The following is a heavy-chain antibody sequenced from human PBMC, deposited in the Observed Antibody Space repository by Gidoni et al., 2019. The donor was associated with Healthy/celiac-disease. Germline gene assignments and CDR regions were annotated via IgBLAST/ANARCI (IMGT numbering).Heavy chain of an antibody. Sequence: QVQLVQSGAEVKKPGASVKVSCKASGYTFTSYAMHWVRQAPGQRPEWMGWINAGNGNTKYSQKFQGRVTITRDTSASTAYMELSSLRSEDTAVYYCARDEDFWSGYYSYWGQGTLVTVSS. V-gene: IGHV1-3*01. CDR2: INAGNGNT. J-gene: IGHJ4*02. CDR3: ARDEDFWSGYYSY. CDR1: GYTFTSYA. D-gene: IGHD3-3*01.